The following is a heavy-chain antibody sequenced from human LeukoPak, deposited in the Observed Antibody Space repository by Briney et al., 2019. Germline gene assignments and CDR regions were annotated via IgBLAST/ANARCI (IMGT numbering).Heavy chain of an antibody. CDR1: GFTFSSYW. J-gene: IGHJ4*02. V-gene: IGHV3-7*01. Sequence: GGSLRLSCAASGFTFSSYWMSWARQAPGKGLEWVANIKQDGSEKYYVDSVKGRFTISRDNAKNSLYLQMNSLRAEDTAVYYCARDVALFPGIAAAGTSHFDYWGQGTLVTVSS. D-gene: IGHD6-13*01. CDR2: IKQDGSEK. CDR3: ARDVALFPGIAAAGTSHFDY.